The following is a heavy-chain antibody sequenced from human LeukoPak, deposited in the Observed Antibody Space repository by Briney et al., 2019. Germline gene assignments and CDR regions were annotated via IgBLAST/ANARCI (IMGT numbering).Heavy chain of an antibody. D-gene: IGHD4-11*01. CDR1: GGTFSSYA. CDR3: ARGGVFETTITPNDY. Sequence: SVKVSCKASGGTFSSYAISWVRQAPGQGLEWMGGIIPIFGTANYAQKFQGRVTITADESTSTAYMELSSLRSEDTAVYYCARGGVFETTITPNDYLGQRTLVTVSS. V-gene: IGHV1-69*13. J-gene: IGHJ4*02. CDR2: IIPIFGTA.